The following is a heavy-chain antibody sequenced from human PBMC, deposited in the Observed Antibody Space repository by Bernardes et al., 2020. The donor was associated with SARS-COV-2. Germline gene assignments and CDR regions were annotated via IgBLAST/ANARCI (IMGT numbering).Heavy chain of an antibody. V-gene: IGHV4-34*01. J-gene: IGHJ6*02. Sequence: ETLSLTCAVYGGSFSGYYWSWIRQPPGKGLEWIGEINHSGSTNYNPSLKSRVTISVDTSKNQFSLKLSSVTAADTAVYYCARGPGEYCSGGSCYANYYYYYYGMDVWGQGTTVTVSS. CDR3: ARGPGEYCSGGSCYANYYYYYYGMDV. CDR2: INHSGST. D-gene: IGHD2-15*01. CDR1: GGSFSGYY.